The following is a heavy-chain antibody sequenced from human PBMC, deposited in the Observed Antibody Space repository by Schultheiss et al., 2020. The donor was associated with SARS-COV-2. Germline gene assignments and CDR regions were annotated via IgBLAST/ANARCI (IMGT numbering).Heavy chain of an antibody. V-gene: IGHV4-34*01. Sequence: SQTLSLTCAVYGGSFSGYYWSWIRQPPGKGLEWIGEINHSGSTNYNPSPKSRVTISVDTSKNHFSLKLSSVTAADTAVYYCARYEGYQLLRNKKPGTTRKPFDYWSQGPLITVAS. CDR1: GGSFSGYY. CDR3: ARYEGYQLLRNKKPGTTRKPFDY. CDR2: INHSGST. D-gene: IGHD2-2*01. J-gene: IGHJ4*02.